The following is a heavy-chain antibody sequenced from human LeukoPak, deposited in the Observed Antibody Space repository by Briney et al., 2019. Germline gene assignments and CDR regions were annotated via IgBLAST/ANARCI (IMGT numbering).Heavy chain of an antibody. Sequence: GGSLRLSCAASGFTFSSYAMHWVRQAPGEGLEWVTVIWYEGNNNYYVRSVKGRFTITRDNSKNTLYLQMNSLRAEDTAVYYCARGSSSWYYFDYWGQGTLVTVSS. V-gene: IGHV3-33*01. CDR2: IWYEGNNN. J-gene: IGHJ4*02. D-gene: IGHD6-13*01. CDR3: ARGSSSWYYFDY. CDR1: GFTFSSYA.